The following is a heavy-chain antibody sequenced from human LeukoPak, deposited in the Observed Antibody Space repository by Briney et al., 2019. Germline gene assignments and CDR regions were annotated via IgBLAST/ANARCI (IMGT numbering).Heavy chain of an antibody. J-gene: IGHJ4*02. CDR3: AKTGLTLIVGHCDY. CDR2: ISGSGGNT. D-gene: IGHD3-22*01. Sequence: PGGSLRLSCAASGSTFSSYAMSWVRQAPGKGLEWVSTISGSGGNTYYADSVKGRFTISRDNSKNTLYLQMNSLRAEDTAVYYCAKTGLTLIVGHCDYWGQGTLVTVSS. CDR1: GSTFSSYA. V-gene: IGHV3-23*01.